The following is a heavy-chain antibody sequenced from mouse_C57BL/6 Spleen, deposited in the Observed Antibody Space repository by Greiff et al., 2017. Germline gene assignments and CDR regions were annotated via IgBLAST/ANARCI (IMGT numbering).Heavy chain of an antibody. V-gene: IGHV1-53*01. CDR3: ARSANYAGYFDV. D-gene: IGHD2-1*01. CDR1: GYTFTSYW. Sequence: VKLQQPGTELVKPGASVKLSCKASGYTFTSYWMHWVKQRPGQGLEWIGNINPSNGGTNYNEKFKSKATLTVDKSSSTAYMQLSSLTSEDSAVYYCARSANYAGYFDVWGTGTTVTVSS. J-gene: IGHJ1*03. CDR2: INPSNGGT.